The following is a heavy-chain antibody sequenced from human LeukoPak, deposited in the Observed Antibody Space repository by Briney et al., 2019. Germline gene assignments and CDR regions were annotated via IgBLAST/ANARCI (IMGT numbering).Heavy chain of an antibody. CDR2: ISYDGSNK. CDR3: ANANEITAMPLGAFDI. Sequence: PGGSLRLSCAASGFTFSSYSMHWVRQAPGKGLEWVAVISYDGSNKYYADSVKGRFTISRDNSKNTLYLQMNSLRAEDTAVYYCANANEITAMPLGAFDIWGQGTMVTVSS. CDR1: GFTFSSYS. J-gene: IGHJ3*02. D-gene: IGHD1-1*01. V-gene: IGHV3-30*18.